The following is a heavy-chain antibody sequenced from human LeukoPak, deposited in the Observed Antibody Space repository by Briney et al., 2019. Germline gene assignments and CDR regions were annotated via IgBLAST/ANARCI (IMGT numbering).Heavy chain of an antibody. J-gene: IGHJ4*02. Sequence: GGSLRLSCAASGFTFSRYGMDWARQAPGKGLEWVAVIWYDGNKKYYADSVKGRFAISRDNAKNTLYLQMNSLSAEDTALYYCARVPYSSGWSFDYWGQGTLVTVSS. V-gene: IGHV3-33*01. CDR1: GFTFSRYG. D-gene: IGHD6-19*01. CDR3: ARVPYSSGWSFDY. CDR2: IWYDGNKK.